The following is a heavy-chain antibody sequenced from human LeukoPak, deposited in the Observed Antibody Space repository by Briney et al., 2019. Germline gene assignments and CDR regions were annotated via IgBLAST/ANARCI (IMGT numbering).Heavy chain of an antibody. J-gene: IGHJ5*02. Sequence: KPSETLSLTCTVSGGSISSYYWSWIRQPAGKGLEWIGNVDYSGSTRYNPSLKSRATMSLDSSKNQFSLRLTSVTAADMAVYYCAMQVGIYGDYNNWFDPWGQGARVTVSS. CDR1: GGSISSYY. CDR2: VDYSGST. D-gene: IGHD4-17*01. CDR3: AMQVGIYGDYNNWFDP. V-gene: IGHV4-59*08.